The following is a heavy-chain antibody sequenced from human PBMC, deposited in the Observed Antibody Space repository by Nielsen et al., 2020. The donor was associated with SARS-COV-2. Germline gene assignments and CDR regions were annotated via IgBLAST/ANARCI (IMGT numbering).Heavy chain of an antibody. D-gene: IGHD1-14*01. CDR2: INHSGST. Sequence: SETLSLTCAVYGGSFSGYSWSWIRQPPGKGLEWIGEINHSGSTNYNPSLKSRVTISVDTSKNQFSLKLSSVTAADTAVYYCARGFRVTGFDYWGQGTLVTVSS. CDR1: GGSFSGYS. J-gene: IGHJ4*02. CDR3: ARGFRVTGFDY. V-gene: IGHV4-34*01.